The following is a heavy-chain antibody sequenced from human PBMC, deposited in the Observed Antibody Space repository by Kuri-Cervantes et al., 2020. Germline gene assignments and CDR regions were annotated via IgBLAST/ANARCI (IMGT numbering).Heavy chain of an antibody. D-gene: IGHD3-22*01. Sequence: ESLKISCTVSGGSISSYHWSWIRQPPGKGLEWIGYIYYSGSTNYNPSLKSRVTISVDTSKNQFPLKLSSVTAADTAVYYCARGDYYDSSGYGFYFDYWGQGTLVTVSS. J-gene: IGHJ4*02. CDR2: IYYSGST. CDR3: ARGDYYDSSGYGFYFDY. V-gene: IGHV4-59*01. CDR1: GGSISSYH.